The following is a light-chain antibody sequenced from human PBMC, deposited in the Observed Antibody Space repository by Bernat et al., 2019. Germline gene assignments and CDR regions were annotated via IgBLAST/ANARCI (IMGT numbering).Light chain of an antibody. CDR1: PRSIGTNND. CDR3: CSFVGDSTFWI. V-gene: IGLV2-23*02. CDR2: QVS. Sequence: QSALTQPASVSASPGQSITISCDGSPRSIGTNNDILWFQQRPGEAPKLIIFQVSQRPSGVSDRFSGSKAANTASLTISGLQADDEADYSCCSFVGDSTFWIFGAGTTLSVL. J-gene: IGLJ3*02.